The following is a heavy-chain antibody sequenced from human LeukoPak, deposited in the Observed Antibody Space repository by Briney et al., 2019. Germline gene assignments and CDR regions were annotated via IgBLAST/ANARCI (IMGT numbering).Heavy chain of an antibody. CDR2: MNEYSTTI. J-gene: IGHJ4*02. V-gene: IGHV3-74*01. CDR3: ARGGVNPVDH. CDR1: GFPFNSFW. Sequence: PGGSLRLSCAASGFPFNSFWMHWVRRAPGKGLVWVSDMNEYSTTIRYADSVKGRFTISRDNAKSILYLQMNNLRAEDTAMYFCARGGVNPVDHWGQGALVTVSS. D-gene: IGHD1-14*01.